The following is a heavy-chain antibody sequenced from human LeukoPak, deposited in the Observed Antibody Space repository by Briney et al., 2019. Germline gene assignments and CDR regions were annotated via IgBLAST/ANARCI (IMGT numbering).Heavy chain of an antibody. J-gene: IGHJ5*02. V-gene: IGHV3-9*01. Sequence: GRSLRLSCAASGFTFDDYAMHWVRQAPGKGLEWVSGISWNSGSIGYADSVKGRFTISRDNAKNTLYLQMNSLRAEDTAVYYCAREAVPGAGTWGLVDPWGQGTLVIVSS. CDR1: GFTFDDYA. CDR3: AREAVPGAGTWGLVDP. CDR2: ISWNSGSI. D-gene: IGHD6-13*01.